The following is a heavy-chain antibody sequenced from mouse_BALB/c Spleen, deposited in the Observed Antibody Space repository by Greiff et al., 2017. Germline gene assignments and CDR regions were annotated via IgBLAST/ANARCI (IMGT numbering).Heavy chain of an antibody. V-gene: IGHV5-12-1*01. Sequence: EVQVVESGGGLVKPGGSLKLSCAASGFAFSSYDMSWVRQTPEKRLEWVACISSGGGSTYYPDTVKGRFTISRDNAKNTLYLQMSSLKSEDTAMYDCARQEGNGSSYYVDDWGQGTTLTVSS. J-gene: IGHJ2*01. CDR1: GFAFSSYD. CDR2: ISSGGGST. D-gene: IGHD1-2*01. CDR3: ARQEGNGSSYYVDD.